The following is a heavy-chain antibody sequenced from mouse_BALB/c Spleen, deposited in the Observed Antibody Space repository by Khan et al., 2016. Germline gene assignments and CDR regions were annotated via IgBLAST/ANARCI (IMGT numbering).Heavy chain of an antibody. D-gene: IGHD1-1*01. Sequence: EVQLQESGPGLVKPSQSLSLTCSVTGYSITSGYYWNWIRQFPGNKLEWMGYISYDGSNNYNPSLKNRISITRDTSKNQLFLKLKSVTTEDTATXYCSIDYFGSSYYYYAMDYWGQGTSVTVSS. CDR1: GYSITSGYY. CDR2: ISYDGSN. V-gene: IGHV3-6*02. J-gene: IGHJ4*01. CDR3: SIDYFGSSYYYYAMDY.